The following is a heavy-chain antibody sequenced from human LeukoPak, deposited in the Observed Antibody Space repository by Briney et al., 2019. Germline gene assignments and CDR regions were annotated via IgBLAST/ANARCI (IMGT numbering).Heavy chain of an antibody. CDR3: ARWMTTVTTPDY. V-gene: IGHV1-2*02. CDR1: GYTFNGYY. Sequence: ASVKVSCKASGYTFNGYYLHWVRQAPGQGLEWMGWINPNSGGTNYAQKFQGRVTMTRDTSISTAYMELSRLRSDDTAVYYCARWMTTVTTPDYWGQGTLVTVSS. J-gene: IGHJ4*02. D-gene: IGHD4-11*01. CDR2: INPNSGGT.